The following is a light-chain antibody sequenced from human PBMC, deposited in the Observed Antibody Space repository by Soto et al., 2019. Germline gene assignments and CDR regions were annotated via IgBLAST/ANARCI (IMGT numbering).Light chain of an antibody. Sequence: EIVLTQSPATLSLSPGERATLSCRASQSVSSYLAWYQQKPGQAPRLLIYDASNRATGIPARFSGSGSGTDFTLTISSLEPEDFAVYYCQQRSNWHTFGPGTRWIS. CDR1: QSVSSY. CDR3: QQRSNWHT. V-gene: IGKV3-11*01. J-gene: IGKJ3*01. CDR2: DAS.